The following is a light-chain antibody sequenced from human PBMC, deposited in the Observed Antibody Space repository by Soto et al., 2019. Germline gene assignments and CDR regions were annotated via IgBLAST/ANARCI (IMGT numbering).Light chain of an antibody. J-gene: IGLJ6*01. CDR2: EVT. Sequence: QSALTQPRSASGSPGQSVTISCTGSNTDVGYYNYVSWYQHHPGKAPKLLIHEVTKRPSGVPARFSGSKSGNTASLIISGLQTEDEAEYHCSSYAGYSNLIFGGGTKVTVL. V-gene: IGLV2-8*01. CDR1: NTDVGYYNY. CDR3: SSYAGYSNLI.